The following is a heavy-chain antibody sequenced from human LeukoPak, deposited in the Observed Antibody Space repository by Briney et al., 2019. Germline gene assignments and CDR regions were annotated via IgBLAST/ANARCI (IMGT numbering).Heavy chain of an antibody. V-gene: IGHV1-2*02. Sequence: RASVKVSCKASGYTFTVYYMHWVRQAPGQGLEWMGWINPNSGGTNYAQKFQGRVTMTRDTSISTAYMDLSRLRSDDTAVYYCARGTYYDSSAYSGVQLFDYWGQGALVTVSS. J-gene: IGHJ4*02. D-gene: IGHD3-22*01. CDR3: ARGTYYDSSAYSGVQLFDY. CDR2: INPNSGGT. CDR1: GYTFTVYY.